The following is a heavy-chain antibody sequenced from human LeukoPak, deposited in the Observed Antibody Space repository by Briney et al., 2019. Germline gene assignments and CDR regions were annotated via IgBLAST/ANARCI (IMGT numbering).Heavy chain of an antibody. D-gene: IGHD3-22*01. CDR3: ARAHFPYYYDSSGYYPFDY. Sequence: GGSLRLSCAASGLTFRNYGMHWVRQAPGKGLQWLAFIRYDGSNKYHADSVKGRFTISRDNSKNTLYLQMNSLRAEDTAVYYCARAHFPYYYDSSGYYPFDYWGQGTLVTVSS. CDR2: IRYDGSNK. V-gene: IGHV3-30*02. J-gene: IGHJ4*02. CDR1: GLTFRNYG.